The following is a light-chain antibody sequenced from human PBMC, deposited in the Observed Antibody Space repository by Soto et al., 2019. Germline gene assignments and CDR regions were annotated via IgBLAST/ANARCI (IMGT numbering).Light chain of an antibody. CDR3: LFYNGGAWV. V-gene: IGLV7-43*01. Sequence: QAVVTQAPSLTVSPGGTVTLTCASSTGTVTSGFYPNWFQQKPGQAPRALIYGTSNKHSWTPARFSGSLLGGKAALTLSGVQPEDEAEYYCLFYNGGAWVFGGGTKLTVL. J-gene: IGLJ3*02. CDR1: TGTVTSGFY. CDR2: GTS.